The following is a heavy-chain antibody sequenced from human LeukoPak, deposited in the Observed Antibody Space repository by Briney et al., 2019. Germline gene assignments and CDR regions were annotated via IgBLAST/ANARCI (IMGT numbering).Heavy chain of an antibody. Sequence: QPGGSLRLSCAASGFTFSTYGMHWVRQAPGKGPEWVAGILYDGSNKYSADSVKGRFTISRDNSKNTLYLQMNSLRVEDTAVYFCAKAGFDKLRQLDSWGQGTLVTVSS. CDR1: GFTFSTYG. D-gene: IGHD2-15*01. J-gene: IGHJ4*02. CDR2: ILYDGSNK. CDR3: AKAGFDKLRQLDS. V-gene: IGHV3-33*06.